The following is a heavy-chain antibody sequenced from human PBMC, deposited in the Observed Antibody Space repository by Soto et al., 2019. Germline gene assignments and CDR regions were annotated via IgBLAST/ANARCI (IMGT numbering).Heavy chain of an antibody. CDR1: GFTFSSYA. D-gene: IGHD3-10*01. J-gene: IGHJ4*02. V-gene: IGHV3-23*01. CDR2: ISGSSTST. Sequence: EVQLSGSGGGLVQPGGSLRLSCAASGFTFSSYAMSWVRQAPGKGLEWVSAISGSSTSTYYADSVKGRFTISRDNSKNTLYLQMNRLRAEDTAVYYCAKDPSSGFAMENYFDDWGQGTLVTVSS. CDR3: AKDPSSGFAMENYFDD.